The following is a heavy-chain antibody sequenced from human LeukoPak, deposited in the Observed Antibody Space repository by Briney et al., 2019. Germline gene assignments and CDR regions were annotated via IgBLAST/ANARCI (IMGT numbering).Heavy chain of an antibody. V-gene: IGHV1-24*01. Sequence: ASVKVSCKVSGYTLTELSMHWVRQAPGKGLEWMGGFDPGDGEIIYAQKFQGGVTMTEDTSTDTAYMELRSLRSEDTAVYYCTAGNWYNLFDYWGQGTLVTVSS. J-gene: IGHJ4*02. CDR2: FDPGDGEI. CDR3: TAGNWYNLFDY. CDR1: GYTLTELS. D-gene: IGHD1-1*01.